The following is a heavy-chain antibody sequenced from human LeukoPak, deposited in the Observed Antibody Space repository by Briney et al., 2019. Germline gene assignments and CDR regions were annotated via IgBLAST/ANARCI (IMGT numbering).Heavy chain of an antibody. D-gene: IGHD2-15*01. Sequence: SETLSLTCTVSDDSITMYYWTWIRQPPGKGLEWIGYVDHTGSTKFNPSLNGRVSISRDTSNNFFSLRLRFVTAADTAVYYCASVRCSGGSCPYYCYYYYMDVWGQGTLVSVSS. CDR2: VDHTGST. V-gene: IGHV4-59*01. CDR1: DDSITMYY. J-gene: IGHJ6*03. CDR3: ASVRCSGGSCPYYCYYYYMDV.